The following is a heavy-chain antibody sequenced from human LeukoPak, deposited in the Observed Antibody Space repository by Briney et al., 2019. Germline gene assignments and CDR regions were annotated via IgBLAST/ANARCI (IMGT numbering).Heavy chain of an antibody. CDR1: GFTVSSNY. V-gene: IGHV3-66*01. D-gene: IGHD1-26*01. CDR2: IYSGGRT. Sequence: PGGSLRLSCAASGFTVSSNYMSWVRQAPGKGLEWVSVIYSGGRTEYADSVKGRFTIPRDNSKNTLYLQMNSLRAEGTAVYYCARESGSYYGVTLDYWGQGTLVTVSS. J-gene: IGHJ4*02. CDR3: ARESGSYYGVTLDY.